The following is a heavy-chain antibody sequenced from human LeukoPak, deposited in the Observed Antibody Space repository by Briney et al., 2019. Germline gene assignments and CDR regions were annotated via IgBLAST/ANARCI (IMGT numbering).Heavy chain of an antibody. J-gene: IGHJ4*02. CDR1: GYTFTSYG. Sequence: ASVKVSCKASGYTFTSYGISWVRQAPGQGLEWMGWINPNSGGTNYAQKFQGRVTMTRDTSISTAYMELSRLRSDDTAVYYCARGRRGYNLDYWGQGTLVTVSS. CDR2: INPNSGGT. V-gene: IGHV1-2*02. D-gene: IGHD5-18*01. CDR3: ARGRRGYNLDY.